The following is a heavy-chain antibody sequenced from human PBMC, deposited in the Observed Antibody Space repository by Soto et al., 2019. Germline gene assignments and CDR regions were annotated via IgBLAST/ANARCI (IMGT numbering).Heavy chain of an antibody. CDR2: IKQDGSEK. CDR1: GFTFSSYW. J-gene: IGHJ4*02. Sequence: GGSLRLSCAASGFTFSSYWMSWVRQAPGKGLEWVANIKQDGSEKYYVDSVKGRFTISRDNAKNALYLQMNSLRAEDTAVYYCAREPVRSHPGTFDYWGQGTLVTVSS. D-gene: IGHD3-10*01. V-gene: IGHV3-7*03. CDR3: AREPVRSHPGTFDY.